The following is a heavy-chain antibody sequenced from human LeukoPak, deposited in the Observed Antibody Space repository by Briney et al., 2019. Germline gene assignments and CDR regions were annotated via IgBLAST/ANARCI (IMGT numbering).Heavy chain of an antibody. J-gene: IGHJ4*02. Sequence: PGGSLRLSCLASGFTFRSYSMTWVRQAPGKGLEWVSYISTSGTTIFYADSVKGRFTISRDDSKNSLYLQMNSLRAEDTAIYYCARDGDGYISEKWGQGTLVTVSS. D-gene: IGHD5-24*01. CDR2: ISTSGTTI. CDR3: ARDGDGYISEK. V-gene: IGHV3-48*04. CDR1: GFTFRSYS.